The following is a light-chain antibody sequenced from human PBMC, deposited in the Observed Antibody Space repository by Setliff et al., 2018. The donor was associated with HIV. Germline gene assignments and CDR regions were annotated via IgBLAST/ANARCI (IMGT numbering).Light chain of an antibody. CDR3: CSYAGSSPHVV. V-gene: IGLV2-23*02. Sequence: QSALTQPRSVSGSPGQSVTFSCTGTSSDVGSYNLVSWYQQHPGKAPKLMIYEVSKRPSGVSNRFSGSKSDNTASLTISGLQAEDEADYYCCSYAGSSPHVVFGGGTKGTV. J-gene: IGLJ2*01. CDR1: SSDVGSYNL. CDR2: EVS.